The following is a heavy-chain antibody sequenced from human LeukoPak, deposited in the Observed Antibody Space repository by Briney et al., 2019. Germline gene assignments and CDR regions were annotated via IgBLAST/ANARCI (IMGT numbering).Heavy chain of an antibody. V-gene: IGHV1-18*01. J-gene: IGHJ4*02. CDR3: ARAGDYYDSSGYPNDY. CDR2: ISAYNGNT. D-gene: IGHD3-22*01. CDR1: GYTFTIYG. Sequence: ASVTVSSTASGYTFTIYGISWVRQAPGQGLEWMGWISAYNGNTNYAHKLQARVTMTTDTSTSTAYMELRSLRSDDTAVYYCARAGDYYDSSGYPNDYWGQGTLVTVSS.